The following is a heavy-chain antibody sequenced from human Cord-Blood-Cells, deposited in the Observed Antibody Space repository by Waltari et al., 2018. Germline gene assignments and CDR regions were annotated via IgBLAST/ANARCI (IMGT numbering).Heavy chain of an antibody. Sequence: QVQLQESGPGLVKPSETLSLTCAVSGYSISSGYYWGWLRQPPGTGREWIGSIYHSGSTYYNPSLKSRVTISVDTSKNQFSLKLSSVTAADTAVYYCARDSDATEGYSGYDVLGWFDPWGQGTLVTVSS. CDR3: ARDSDATEGYSGYDVLGWFDP. V-gene: IGHV4-38-2*02. J-gene: IGHJ5*02. CDR1: GYSISSGYY. D-gene: IGHD5-12*01. CDR2: IYHSGST.